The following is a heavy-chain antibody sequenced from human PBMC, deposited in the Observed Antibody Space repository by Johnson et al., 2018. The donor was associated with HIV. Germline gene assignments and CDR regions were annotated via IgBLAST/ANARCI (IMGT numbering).Heavy chain of an antibody. CDR1: GFTVSSNY. Sequence: VQLVESGGGVIQMGGSLRLSCAASGFTVSSNYMSWVRQAPGKGLEWVSVIYSGGSTYYADSVKGRFTISRDDSKNTLYLQMNSLKTEDTAVYYCTTSVGATLRGAFDIWGQGTMVTVSS. D-gene: IGHD1-26*01. CDR3: TTSVGATLRGAFDI. V-gene: IGHV3-53*01. J-gene: IGHJ3*02. CDR2: IYSGGST.